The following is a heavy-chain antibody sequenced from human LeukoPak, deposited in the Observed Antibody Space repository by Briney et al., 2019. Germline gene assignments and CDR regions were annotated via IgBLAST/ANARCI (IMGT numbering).Heavy chain of an antibody. CDR1: GFTFSSYE. V-gene: IGHV3-48*03. CDR3: AKIGSSGPFGDAFDI. CDR2: ISSSGSTI. D-gene: IGHD3-22*01. Sequence: PGGSLRLSCAASGFTFSSYEMNWVRQAPGKGLEWVSYISSSGSTIYYADSVKGRFTISRDNSKNTLYLQMNSLRAEDTAVYYCAKIGSSGPFGDAFDIWGQGTMVTVSS. J-gene: IGHJ3*02.